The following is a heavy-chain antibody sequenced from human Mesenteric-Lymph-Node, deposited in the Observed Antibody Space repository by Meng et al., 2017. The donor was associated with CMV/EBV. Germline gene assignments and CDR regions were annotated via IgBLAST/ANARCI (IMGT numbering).Heavy chain of an antibody. CDR2: INSDGSKT. V-gene: IGHV3-74*01. D-gene: IGHD2-15*01. Sequence: GESLKISCAVSGFTFSRYWMHWVRQAPGKGLVWVSHINSDGSKTNYADSVKGRFTISRDNAKNSLYLQINSLRAEDTAVYYCARDGSEEGAATWGYFDSWGQGTLVTVSS. J-gene: IGHJ4*02. CDR3: ARDGSEEGAATWGYFDS. CDR1: GFTFSRYW.